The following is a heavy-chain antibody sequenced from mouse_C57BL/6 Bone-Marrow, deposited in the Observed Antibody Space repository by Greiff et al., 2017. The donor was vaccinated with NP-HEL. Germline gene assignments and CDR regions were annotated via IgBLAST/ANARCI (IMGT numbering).Heavy chain of an antibody. Sequence: EVKLVESEGGLVQPGRSMKLSCTASGFTFSDYYMAWVRQVPEKGLEWVANINYDGSSTYYLDSLKSRFIISRDNAKNILYLQMSSLKSEDTATYYCARDGDDYFDYWGQGTTLTVSS. CDR2: INYDGSST. CDR1: GFTFSDYY. V-gene: IGHV5-16*01. D-gene: IGHD3-3*01. CDR3: ARDGDDYFDY. J-gene: IGHJ2*01.